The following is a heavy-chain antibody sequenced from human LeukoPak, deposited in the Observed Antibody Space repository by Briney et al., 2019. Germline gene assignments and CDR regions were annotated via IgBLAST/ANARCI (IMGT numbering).Heavy chain of an antibody. CDR2: IYYSGST. J-gene: IGHJ4*02. Sequence: SETLSLTSTVSGGSVSSGSYYWSWIRQPPGKGLGWIGYIYYSGSTNYNPSLKSRATISVDTSKNQFSLKLSSVTAADTAVYHCARTYCSGGSCSYTDPYYFDYWGQGTLVTVSS. D-gene: IGHD2-15*01. CDR1: GGSVSSGSYY. V-gene: IGHV4-61*01. CDR3: ARTYCSGGSCSYTDPYYFDY.